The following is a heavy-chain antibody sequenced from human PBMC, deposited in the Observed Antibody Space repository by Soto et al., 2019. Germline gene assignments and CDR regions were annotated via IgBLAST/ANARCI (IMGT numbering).Heavy chain of an antibody. CDR2: INADNGNT. V-gene: IGHV1-3*01. Sequence: QVQLVQSGAEVKKPGASVKVSRKASGYTFSGSVMHWVRQAPGQGLEWMGWINADNGNTKYSQKFQGRVTMTWDTSASTAYRELSSLRSEDTAIYYCASEIDATTATSLDYWGQGTLVTVSS. CDR1: GYTFSGSV. D-gene: IGHD4-17*01. CDR3: ASEIDATTATSLDY. J-gene: IGHJ4*02.